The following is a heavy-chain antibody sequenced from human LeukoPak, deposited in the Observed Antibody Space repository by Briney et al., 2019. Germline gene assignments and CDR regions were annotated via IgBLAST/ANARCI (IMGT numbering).Heavy chain of an antibody. CDR3: ARAGSAKGTAYYFDY. Sequence: KVSCKASGYTFTSYYMHWVRQAPGQGLEWMGIINPSGGSTNYAQKFQGRVTMTRDTSTSTVYMELSSLRSEDTAVYYCARAGSAKGTAYYFDYWGQGTLVTVSS. CDR2: INPSGGST. V-gene: IGHV1-46*01. D-gene: IGHD3-10*01. CDR1: GYTFTSYY. J-gene: IGHJ4*02.